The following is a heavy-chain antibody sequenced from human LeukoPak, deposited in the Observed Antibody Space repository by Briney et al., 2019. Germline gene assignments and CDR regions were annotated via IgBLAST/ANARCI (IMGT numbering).Heavy chain of an antibody. CDR3: ARVGSSGSYNEDY. J-gene: IGHJ4*02. CDR1: GFTFSSYS. V-gene: IGHV3-21*01. Sequence: PGGSLRLSRAASGFTFSSYSMNWVRQAPGKGLEWVSSISSSSSYIYYADSVKGRFTISRDNAKNSLYLQMNTLRAKDTAVYYCARVGSSGSYNEDYWGQGTLVTVSS. CDR2: ISSSSSYI. D-gene: IGHD1-26*01.